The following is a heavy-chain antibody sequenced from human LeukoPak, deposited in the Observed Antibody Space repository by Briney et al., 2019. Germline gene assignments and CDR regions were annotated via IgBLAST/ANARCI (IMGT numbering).Heavy chain of an antibody. CDR2: IYGGGTT. V-gene: IGHV3-66*01. CDR1: GLTVSLSY. D-gene: IGHD6-13*01. Sequence: PGGSLRLSCAASGLTVSLSYLSWVRQAPGKGLEWVSGIYGGGTTFFADSVKGRVIMYRDNSKNTLYFEMNNLRAEDTAVYYCARDHSSSWSLADWGQGTLVTVSS. CDR3: ARDHSSSWSLAD. J-gene: IGHJ4*02.